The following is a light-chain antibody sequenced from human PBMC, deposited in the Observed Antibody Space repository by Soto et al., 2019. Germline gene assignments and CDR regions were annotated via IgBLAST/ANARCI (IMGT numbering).Light chain of an antibody. J-gene: IGKJ1*01. CDR3: QQYNNWSSWT. CDR1: QSVSSN. CDR2: GAS. Sequence: EIVMTQSPATLSVSPGERATLSCRASQSVSSNLAWYQQKPGQAPRRLIYGASTRATGIPARFSGSGSGTEFTLTISSRQSADFAVFYCQQYNNWSSWTFGQGTKVEIK. V-gene: IGKV3-15*01.